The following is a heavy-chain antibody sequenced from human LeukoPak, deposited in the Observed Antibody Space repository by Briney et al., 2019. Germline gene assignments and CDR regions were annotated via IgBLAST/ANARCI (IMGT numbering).Heavy chain of an antibody. CDR1: GGSISSYY. CDR2: IYYSGST. CDR3: ARLPGYYGPGSYFTYYGMDV. V-gene: IGHV4-59*08. D-gene: IGHD3-10*01. Sequence: SETLSLTCTVSGGSISSYYWSWIRQPPGKGLEWIGYIYYSGSTNYNPSLKSRVTISVDASKNQFSLKLSSVTAADTAVYYCARLPGYYGPGSYFTYYGMDVWGQGTTVTVSS. J-gene: IGHJ6*02.